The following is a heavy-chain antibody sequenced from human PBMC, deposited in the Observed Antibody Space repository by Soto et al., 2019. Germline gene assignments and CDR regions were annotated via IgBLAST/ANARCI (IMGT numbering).Heavy chain of an antibody. V-gene: IGHV4-59*01. CDR1: GGSISSYY. D-gene: IGHD6-6*01. CDR3: AGALSSIAARVFGY. Sequence: SETLSLTCTVSGGSISSYYWSWIRQPPGKGLEWIGYIYYSGSTNYNPSLKSRVTISVDTSKNQFSLKLSSVTAADTAVYYCAGALSSIAARVFGYWGQGNLVTVSS. J-gene: IGHJ4*02. CDR2: IYYSGST.